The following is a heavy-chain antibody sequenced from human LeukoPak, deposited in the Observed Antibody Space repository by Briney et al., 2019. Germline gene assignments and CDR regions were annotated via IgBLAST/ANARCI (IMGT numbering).Heavy chain of an antibody. CDR3: AKSDDYVWGSYRYDY. Sequence: GGSLRLSCAASGFTFSSYWMHWVRQAPGKGLVWVSRINSDGSSTSYADSVKGRFTISRDNAKNTLYLQMNSLRAEDTALYYCAKSDDYVWGSYRYDYWGQGTLVTVSS. D-gene: IGHD3-16*02. CDR1: GFTFSSYW. V-gene: IGHV3-74*01. J-gene: IGHJ4*02. CDR2: INSDGSST.